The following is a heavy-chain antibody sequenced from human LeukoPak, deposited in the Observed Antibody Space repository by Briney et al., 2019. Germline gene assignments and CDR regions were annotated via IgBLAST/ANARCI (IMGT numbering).Heavy chain of an antibody. CDR2: IYHSGST. D-gene: IGHD3-22*01. V-gene: IGHV4-59*04. J-gene: IGHJ3*02. CDR3: QSYYYDSTGAFDI. CDR1: GGSISSYY. Sequence: PSETLSLTCTVSGGSISSYYWSWIRQPPGKGLEWIGYIYHSGSTYYNPSLKSRVTISVDRSKNQFSLKLSSVTAADTAVYYCQSYYYDSTGAFDIWGQGTMVTVSS.